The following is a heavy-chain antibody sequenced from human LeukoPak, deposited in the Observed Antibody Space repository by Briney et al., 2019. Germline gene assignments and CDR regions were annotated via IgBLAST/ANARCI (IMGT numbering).Heavy chain of an antibody. CDR1: RFTFSDYY. CDR3: ARFGGSGWSLDY. CDR2: ITSSGSTM. D-gene: IGHD6-19*01. V-gene: IGHV3-11*01. J-gene: IGHJ4*02. Sequence: PGGSLRLSCAASRFTFSDYYMGWIRQAPEKGLEWVSYITSSGSTMNYADSVKGRFTISRDNAKSSLYLQMNSLRAEDTAVYYCARFGGSGWSLDYWGQGTLVTVSS.